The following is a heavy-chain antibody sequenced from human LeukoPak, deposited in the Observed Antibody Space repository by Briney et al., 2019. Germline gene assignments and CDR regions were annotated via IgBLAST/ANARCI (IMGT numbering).Heavy chain of an antibody. CDR3: ARAKNRWHIDY. Sequence: GGSLRLSCAASGFTFSSYSMNWVRQAPGKGLEGVASISSSSSYIYYADSVKGRCTIFRDNAKNSLYLQMNSLRAEDTAVYYCARAKNRWHIDYWGQATLVTVSS. D-gene: IGHD2/OR15-2a*01. CDR1: GFTFSSYS. J-gene: IGHJ4*02. V-gene: IGHV3-21*01. CDR2: ISSSSSYI.